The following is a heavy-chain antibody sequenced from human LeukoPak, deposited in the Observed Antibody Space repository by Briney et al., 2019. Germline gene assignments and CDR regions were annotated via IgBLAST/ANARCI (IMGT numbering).Heavy chain of an antibody. CDR3: ARHADDDWDFDY. CDR2: IYYSGST. CDR1: GGSISSRNYY. V-gene: IGHV4-39*01. Sequence: SETLSLTCSVSGGSISSRNYYWGWIRQSTGKGLEWIGSIYYSGSTYYNPSLKSRVTISVDTSKNQFSLKLSSVTAADTAVYYCARHADDDWDFDYWGQGTLVTVSS. D-gene: IGHD3-9*01. J-gene: IGHJ4*02.